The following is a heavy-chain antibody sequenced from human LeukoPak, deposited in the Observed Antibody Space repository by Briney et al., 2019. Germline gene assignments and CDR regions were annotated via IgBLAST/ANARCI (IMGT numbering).Heavy chain of an antibody. CDR1: GGSISSYY. CDR3: ARDREYSYVN. V-gene: IGHV4-59*12. D-gene: IGHD5-18*01. CDR2: FYYSGST. Sequence: SETLSLTCTVSGGSISSYYWSWIRQPPGQGLEWIGSFYYSGSTYYNPSLKSRVTISLDTSRNQFSLRLSSVTAADTAVYYCARDREYSYVNWGQGTLVTVSS. J-gene: IGHJ4*02.